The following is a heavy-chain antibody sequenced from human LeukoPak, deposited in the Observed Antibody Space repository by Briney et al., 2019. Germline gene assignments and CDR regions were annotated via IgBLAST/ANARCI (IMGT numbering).Heavy chain of an antibody. J-gene: IGHJ4*02. CDR1: GFTFSDYY. Sequence: TGGSLRLSCAASGFTFSDYYVSWIRQAPGKGLEWISYITSSGSYTQYADSVKARFTISRDNAKNSLYLQMNSLRADDTAVYYCARPLSSSWYYFDYWGQGTLVTVSS. CDR3: ARPLSSSWYYFDY. D-gene: IGHD6-13*01. CDR2: ITSSGSYT. V-gene: IGHV3-11*03.